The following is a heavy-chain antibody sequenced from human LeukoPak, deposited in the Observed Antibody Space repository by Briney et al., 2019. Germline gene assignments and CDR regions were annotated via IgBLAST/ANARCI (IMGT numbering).Heavy chain of an antibody. CDR2: INHSGST. V-gene: IGHV4-34*01. CDR1: GGSFSGYY. Sequence: SETLSLTCAVYGGSFSGYYWSWIRQPPGKGLEWIGEINHSGSTNYNPSLKSRVTISVDTSKNQFSLKLSSVTAADTAMYYCARGAMSGYCSGGSCYSDSWYFRGWFDPWGQGTLVTVSS. CDR3: ARGAMSGYCSGGSCYSDSWYFRGWFDP. D-gene: IGHD2-15*01. J-gene: IGHJ5*02.